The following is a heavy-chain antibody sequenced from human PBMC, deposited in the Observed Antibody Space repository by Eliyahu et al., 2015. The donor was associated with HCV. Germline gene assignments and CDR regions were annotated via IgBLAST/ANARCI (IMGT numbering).Heavy chain of an antibody. Sequence: QVQLVESGGGVVQPGRSLRLXCAASGFPFXXYGMHWVRQAPGKGLGWVAVISYDGSNKYYADSVKGRFTISRDNSKNTLYLQMNSLRAEDTAVYYCAKDLGARELELNFDYWGQGTLVTVSS. CDR2: ISYDGSNK. V-gene: IGHV3-30*18. CDR3: AKDLGARELELNFDY. CDR1: GFPFXXYG. D-gene: IGHD1-7*01. J-gene: IGHJ4*02.